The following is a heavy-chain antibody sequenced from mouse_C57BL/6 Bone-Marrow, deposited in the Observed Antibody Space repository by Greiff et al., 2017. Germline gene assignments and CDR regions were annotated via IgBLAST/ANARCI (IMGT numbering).Heavy chain of an antibody. CDR3: ARASYDYDGD. CDR1: GYKFTDYY. J-gene: IGHJ2*01. V-gene: IGHV1-19*01. Sequence: VQLQQSGPVLVKPGASVKMSCKASGYKFTDYYMNWVKQSHGKSLEWIGVINPYNGGTSYNQKFKGKATLTVDKSSSTAYMELNSLTSEDSAVYYCARASYDYDGDWGQGTTLTVSS. D-gene: IGHD2-4*01. CDR2: INPYNGGT.